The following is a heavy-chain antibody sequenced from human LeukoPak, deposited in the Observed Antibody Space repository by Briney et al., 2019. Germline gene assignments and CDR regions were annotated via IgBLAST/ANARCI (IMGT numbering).Heavy chain of an antibody. CDR1: GYTLTELS. CDR2: FDPEDGET. CDR3: ASGSTDGWYFDL. J-gene: IGHJ2*01. V-gene: IGHV1-24*01. Sequence: GASVKVSCKVSGYTLTELSMHWVRQAPGKGLEWMGGFDPEDGETIYAQKFQGRVTMTEDTSTDTAYMELSSLRSEDTAVYYCASGSTDGWYFDLWGRGTLVTVSS. D-gene: IGHD1-1*01.